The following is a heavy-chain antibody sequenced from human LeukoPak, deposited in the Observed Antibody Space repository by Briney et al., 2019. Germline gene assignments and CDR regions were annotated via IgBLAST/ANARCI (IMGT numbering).Heavy chain of an antibody. CDR2: ISGKGDST. D-gene: IGHD3-3*01. J-gene: IGHJ5*02. CDR1: GLTFKNYA. CDR3: ANGGHFSCFDP. V-gene: IGHV3-23*01. Sequence: GGSLRLSCAASGLTFKNYAMTWVRQAPGKGLEWVSTISGKGDSTYYADSVKGRFTISRDNSKNTLSLQMNSLRADDTAVYYCANGGHFSCFDPWGQGTLVTVSS.